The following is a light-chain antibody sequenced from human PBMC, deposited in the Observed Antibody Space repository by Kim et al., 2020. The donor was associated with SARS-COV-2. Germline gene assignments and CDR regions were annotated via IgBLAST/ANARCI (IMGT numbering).Light chain of an antibody. Sequence: PGQKVTISCAGDSSNMGRTYLYWYQQVPGTAPKLLIYRDSQRPSGVPDRFSGSKSGTSASLAISGLRSEDEADYFRAAWNDTHWVFGGGTQLTVL. V-gene: IGLV1-47*01. CDR3: AAWNDTHWV. CDR1: SSNMGRTY. CDR2: RDS. J-gene: IGLJ3*02.